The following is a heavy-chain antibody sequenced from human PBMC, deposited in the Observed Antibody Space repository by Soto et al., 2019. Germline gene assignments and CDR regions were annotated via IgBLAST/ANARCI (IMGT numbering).Heavy chain of an antibody. D-gene: IGHD6-19*01. CDR1: GFTFSSYG. V-gene: IGHV3-33*01. Sequence: GGSLRLSCAASGFTFSSYGMHWVRQAPGKGLEWVAVIWYDGSNKYYADSVKGRFTISRDNSKNTLYLQMNSLRAEDTAVYYCARDRSGWSYYYYYGMDVWGQGTTVTVSS. CDR2: IWYDGSNK. CDR3: ARDRSGWSYYYYYGMDV. J-gene: IGHJ6*02.